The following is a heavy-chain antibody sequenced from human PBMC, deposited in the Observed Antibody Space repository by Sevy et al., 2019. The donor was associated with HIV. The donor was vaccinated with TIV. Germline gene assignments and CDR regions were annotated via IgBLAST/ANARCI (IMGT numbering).Heavy chain of an antibody. CDR1: GYTLSQVS. V-gene: IGHV1-24*01. Sequence: ASVKVSCKVSGYTLSQVSMHWVRQVPGKGLEWMGSFDPEDGETIYAQKFQGRLTMTEDTSTDTAYMELSSLKSEDTGVFYCAITKEYYDSSGCPFDYWGQGTLVTVSS. CDR3: AITKEYYDSSGCPFDY. J-gene: IGHJ4*02. D-gene: IGHD3-22*01. CDR2: FDPEDGET.